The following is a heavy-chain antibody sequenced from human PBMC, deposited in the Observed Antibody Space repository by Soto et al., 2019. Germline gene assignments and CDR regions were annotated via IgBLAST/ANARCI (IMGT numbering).Heavy chain of an antibody. CDR3: AKDKGGGSHPHYYYYMDV. CDR2: ISWNSGSI. D-gene: IGHD3-10*01. V-gene: IGHV3-9*01. CDR1: GFTFDDYA. J-gene: IGHJ6*03. Sequence: GGSLRLSCAASGFTFDDYAMHWVRQAPGKGLEWVSGISWNSGSIGYADSVKGRFTISRDNAKNSLYLQMNSLRAEDTALYYCAKDKGGGSHPHYYYYMDVWGKGTTVTVSS.